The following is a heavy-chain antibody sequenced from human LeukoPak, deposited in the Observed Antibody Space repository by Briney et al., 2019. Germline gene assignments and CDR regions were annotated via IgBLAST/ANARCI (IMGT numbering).Heavy chain of an antibody. CDR3: ARQVGIPPWSEAFDI. CDR2: IYPGDSDT. CDR1: GYSFNSYW. Sequence: TGESLKISCKGSGYSFNSYWIGWVRQMPGKGLEWMGIIYPGDSDTRYSPSFQGQVTISADKSISTAYLQWSSLKASDTAMYYCARQVGIPPWSEAFDIWGQGTVVTVSS. V-gene: IGHV5-51*01. J-gene: IGHJ3*02. D-gene: IGHD2-21*01.